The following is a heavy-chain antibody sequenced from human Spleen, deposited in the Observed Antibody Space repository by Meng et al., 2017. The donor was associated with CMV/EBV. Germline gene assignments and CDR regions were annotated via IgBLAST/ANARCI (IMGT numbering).Heavy chain of an antibody. Sequence: QVQLQQWAAGLLKPSETLSLTCAVYFGSFSTYYWTWIRQPPGKGLEWIGEINHSGSANYNPSLKSRVTISVDMSKNQFSLKLTSVTAADTAVYHCLRGSGGSVWGQGTLVTVSS. V-gene: IGHV4-34*01. CDR2: INHSGSA. D-gene: IGHD3-10*01. J-gene: IGHJ1*01. CDR1: FGSFSTYY. CDR3: LRGSGGSV.